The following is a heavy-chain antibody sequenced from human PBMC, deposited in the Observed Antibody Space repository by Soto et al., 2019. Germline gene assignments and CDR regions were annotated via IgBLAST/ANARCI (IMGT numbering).Heavy chain of an antibody. V-gene: IGHV1-8*01. Sequence: ASVKVSCKASGYSFTSYDINWVRQATGQGLEWMGWMNPNSGNTDYAQKFQGRVTMTRNTSISTAYMELSSLRSEDTAVYYCASGIWSGYQVTFDPWGQGTLVTVSS. CDR3: ASGIWSGYQVTFDP. CDR1: GYSFTSYD. J-gene: IGHJ5*02. D-gene: IGHD3-3*01. CDR2: MNPNSGNT.